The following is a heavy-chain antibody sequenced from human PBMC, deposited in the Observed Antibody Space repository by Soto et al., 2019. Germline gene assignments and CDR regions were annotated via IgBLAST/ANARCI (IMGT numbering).Heavy chain of an antibody. J-gene: IGHJ4*02. Sequence: PGGSLRLSCAASGFTFSTYAMSWIRQAPGRGLEWVSAISASGGGTYYVDSVKGRFTIFRDNSKNTLYLQMNSLRAEDSALYYCANDHDSDYWGQGTLVTVSS. CDR2: ISASGGGT. V-gene: IGHV3-23*01. CDR3: ANDHDSDY. CDR1: GFTFSTYA. D-gene: IGHD2-21*02.